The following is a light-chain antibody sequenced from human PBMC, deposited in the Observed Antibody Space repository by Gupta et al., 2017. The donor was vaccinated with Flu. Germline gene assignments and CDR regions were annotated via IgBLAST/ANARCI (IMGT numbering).Light chain of an antibody. J-gene: IGKJ2*01. CDR3: QHYDNWLTYS. Sequence: DIVMTQPPGTLSVSPGERATLSCRASRSVKSKLAWYQQKPGQAPRLLIYDASTRVTGIPARFSGSGSGTEFTLTISSLQSEDFAVYYCQHYDNWLTYSFGQGTKLEIK. CDR2: DAS. V-gene: IGKV3D-15*01. CDR1: RSVKSK.